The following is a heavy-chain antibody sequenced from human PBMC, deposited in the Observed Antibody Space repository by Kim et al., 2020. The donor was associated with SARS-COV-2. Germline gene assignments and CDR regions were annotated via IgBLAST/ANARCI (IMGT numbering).Heavy chain of an antibody. CDR3: ARRIPGSGSYSYFDY. Sequence: NPPLKSRVTMSVDTSKNQFSLRLTSVTAADTGVYYCARRIPGSGSYSYFDYWGQGTLVTVSS. D-gene: IGHD1-26*01. J-gene: IGHJ4*01. V-gene: IGHV4-31*02.